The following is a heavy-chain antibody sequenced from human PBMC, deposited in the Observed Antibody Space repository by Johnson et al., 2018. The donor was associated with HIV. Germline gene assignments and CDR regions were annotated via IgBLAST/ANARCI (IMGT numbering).Heavy chain of an antibody. CDR3: AKVEYGGLLPNDAFDI. CDR2: IKSKTDGGTT. Sequence: VQLVESGGGLVKPGESLRLSCAASGFSFSNAWMNWVRQAPVKGLEWVGRIKSKTDGGTTDYAAPVKGRFTLSRDDSKNTLYLQMNSLRAEDTAVYYCAKVEYGGLLPNDAFDIWGQGTMVTVSS. CDR1: GFSFSNAW. D-gene: IGHD2-21*02. J-gene: IGHJ3*02. V-gene: IGHV3-15*01.